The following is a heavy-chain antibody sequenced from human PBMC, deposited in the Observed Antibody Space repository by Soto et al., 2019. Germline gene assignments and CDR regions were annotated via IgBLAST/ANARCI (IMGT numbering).Heavy chain of an antibody. CDR3: ARVSGWYHLDY. CDR1: GYTFTSYA. D-gene: IGHD6-19*01. V-gene: IGHV1-3*01. Sequence: ASVKVSCKASGYTFTSYAMHWVRQAPGQRLEWMGWINAGNGNKKYSQKFQGRVTITRDTSASTAYMELSSLRSEDTAVYYCARVSGWYHLDYWGQGTLVTVSS. J-gene: IGHJ4*02. CDR2: INAGNGNK.